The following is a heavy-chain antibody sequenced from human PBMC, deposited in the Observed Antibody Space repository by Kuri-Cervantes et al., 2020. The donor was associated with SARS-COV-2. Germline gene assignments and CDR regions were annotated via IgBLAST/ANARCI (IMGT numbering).Heavy chain of an antibody. Sequence: ASVKVSCKASGYTFTSFVIIWVRQAPGQGLEWMGWISAYNGNTNYAQKLQGRVSMTTDTSTSTAYMELSSLRSEDTAVYYCARSHPPVRRNPALYCSSTSCYNAWGPFDYWGQGTLVTVSS. D-gene: IGHD2-2*02. CDR2: ISAYNGNT. CDR1: GYTFTSFV. J-gene: IGHJ4*02. V-gene: IGHV1-18*01. CDR3: ARSHPPVRRNPALYCSSTSCYNAWGPFDY.